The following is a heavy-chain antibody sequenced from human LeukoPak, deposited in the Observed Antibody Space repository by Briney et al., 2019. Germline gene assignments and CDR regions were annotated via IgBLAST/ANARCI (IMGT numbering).Heavy chain of an antibody. CDR3: AKTIVVVILPNDAFDI. D-gene: IGHD3-22*01. CDR2: ISGSGGST. CDR1: GFTFSSYA. V-gene: IGHV3-23*01. Sequence: QPGGSLRLSCAAPGFTFSSYAMSWVRQAPGKGLEWVSAISGSGGSTYYADSVKGRFTISRDNSKNTLYLQMNSLRAEDTAVYYCAKTIVVVILPNDAFDIWGQGTMVTVSS. J-gene: IGHJ3*02.